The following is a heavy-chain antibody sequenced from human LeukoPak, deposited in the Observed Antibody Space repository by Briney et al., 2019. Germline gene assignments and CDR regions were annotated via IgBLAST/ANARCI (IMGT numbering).Heavy chain of an antibody. CDR3: VSFYETY. V-gene: IGHV3-74*01. CDR2: IKSDGSST. CDR1: GFTFSSYW. J-gene: IGHJ4*02. D-gene: IGHD2/OR15-2a*01. Sequence: GGSLRLSCAASGFTFSSYWMHWVRQAPGKGLVWVSRIKSDGSSTNYADSVKGRFTISRDNAKNTVYLQMNSLRAEDTAVYYCVSFYETYWGRGTLVTVSS.